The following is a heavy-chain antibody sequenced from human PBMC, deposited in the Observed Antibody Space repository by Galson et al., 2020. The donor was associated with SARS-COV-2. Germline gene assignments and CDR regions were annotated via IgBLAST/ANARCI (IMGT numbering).Heavy chain of an antibody. D-gene: IGHD2-2*01. CDR1: GYTFTSYG. V-gene: IGHV1-18*01. Sequence: ASVKVSCKASGYTFTSYGISWVRQAPGQGLEWMRWISAYNGNTNYAQKLQGRVTMTTDTSTSTAYMELRSLRSDDTAVYYCARGWTYCSSTSCSDAFDIWGQGTMVTVSS. CDR2: ISAYNGNT. J-gene: IGHJ3*02. CDR3: ARGWTYCSSTSCSDAFDI.